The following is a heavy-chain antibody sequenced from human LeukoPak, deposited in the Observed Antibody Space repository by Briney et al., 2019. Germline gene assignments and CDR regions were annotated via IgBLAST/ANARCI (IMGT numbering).Heavy chain of an antibody. V-gene: IGHV4-34*01. J-gene: IGHJ3*02. Sequence: SETLSLTCAVYGGSFSGYYWSWIRQPPGKGLEWIGEINHSGSTNYNPSLKSRVTISVDTSKNQFSLKLSSVTAADTAVYYCAREDGYYDSRADAFDIWGQGTMVTVSS. D-gene: IGHD3-22*01. CDR2: INHSGST. CDR1: GGSFSGYY. CDR3: AREDGYYDSRADAFDI.